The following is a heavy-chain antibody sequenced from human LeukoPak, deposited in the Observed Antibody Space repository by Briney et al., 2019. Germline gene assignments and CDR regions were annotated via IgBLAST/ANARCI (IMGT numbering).Heavy chain of an antibody. V-gene: IGHV1-18*01. J-gene: IGHJ4*02. Sequence: GASVKVSCKASDYTFTSYDVSWVRQAPGQGLEWMGWISAYNGNTNYAQKLQGRVTMTTDTSTSTAYMELRSLRSDDTAVYYCARSNPGLGSVEDYWGQGTLVTVSS. CDR1: DYTFTSYD. CDR2: ISAYNGNT. CDR3: ARSNPGLGSVEDY. D-gene: IGHD2-15*01.